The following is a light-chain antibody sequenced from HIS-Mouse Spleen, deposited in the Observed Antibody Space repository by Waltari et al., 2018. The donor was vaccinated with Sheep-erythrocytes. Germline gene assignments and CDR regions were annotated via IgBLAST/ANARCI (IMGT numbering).Light chain of an antibody. CDR1: SSDVGSYNL. J-gene: IGLJ3*02. CDR2: EGS. V-gene: IGLV2-23*01. Sequence: QSALTQPASVSGSPGQSITISCTGTSSDVGSYNLVSWYQQHPGKAPKLMSYEGSKRPSGVSTLFSGSKSGNTASLTISGLQAEDEADYYCCSYAGSSTPWVFGGGTKLTVL. CDR3: CSYAGSSTPWV.